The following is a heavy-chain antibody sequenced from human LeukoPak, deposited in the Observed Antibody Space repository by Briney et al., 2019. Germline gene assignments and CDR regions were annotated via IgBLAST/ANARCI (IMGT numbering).Heavy chain of an antibody. Sequence: PSETLSLTCTVSGGSISSSSYYWSWIRQPAGKGLEWIGRIYTSGSTNYNPSLKSRVTISVDTSKNQFSLKLSSVTAADTAVYYCARDLGYCSSTSCYTDIPNDAFDIWGQGIMVTVSS. V-gene: IGHV4-61*02. J-gene: IGHJ3*02. CDR3: ARDLGYCSSTSCYTDIPNDAFDI. D-gene: IGHD2-2*02. CDR1: GGSISSSSYY. CDR2: IYTSGST.